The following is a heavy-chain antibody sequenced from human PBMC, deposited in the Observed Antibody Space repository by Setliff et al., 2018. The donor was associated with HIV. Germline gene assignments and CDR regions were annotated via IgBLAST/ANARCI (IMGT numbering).Heavy chain of an antibody. CDR3: AREHSTTSPYFDF. CDR1: GFTFNHYA. D-gene: IGHD6-13*01. Sequence: GASVKVSCKASGFTFNHYALSWVRQAPGQRPEWMGGTIPMYGVTNYAQKFQGRVTIATDESTSTAYMELRSLRSDDTAVYFCAREHSTTSPYFDFWGQGTLVTVSS. CDR2: TIPMYGVT. J-gene: IGHJ4*02. V-gene: IGHV1-69*05.